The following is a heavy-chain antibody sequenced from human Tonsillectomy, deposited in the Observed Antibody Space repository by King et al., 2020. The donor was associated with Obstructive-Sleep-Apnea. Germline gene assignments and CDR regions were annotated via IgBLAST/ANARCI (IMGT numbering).Heavy chain of an antibody. J-gene: IGHJ6*02. CDR3: ARSVVVPAAIDYYYYGMDV. CDR2: INHSVST. D-gene: IGHD2-2*02. V-gene: IGHV4-34*01. Sequence: VQLQQWGAGLLKPSETLSLTCAVYGGSFSGYYWSWIRQPPGKGLEWIGEINHSVSTNYTPSLKSRVTISVDTSKNQFSLKLSSVTAADTAVYYCARSVVVPAAIDYYYYGMDVWGQGTTVTVSS. CDR1: GGSFSGYY.